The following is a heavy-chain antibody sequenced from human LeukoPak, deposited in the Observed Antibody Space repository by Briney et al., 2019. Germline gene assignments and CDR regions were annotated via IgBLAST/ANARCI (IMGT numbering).Heavy chain of an antibody. CDR2: IYYSGST. J-gene: IGHJ4*02. D-gene: IGHD3-10*01. CDR3: ARQPYYYDSGSYFDY. CDR1: GGSISSSSYY. V-gene: IGHV4-39*01. Sequence: PSEALSLTCIVSGGSISSSSYYWGWISQPPGKWMEWLGSIYYSGSTYYTPSLKRRVTISVDTSKNQFSLKLSSVCAADTAVYYSARQPYYYDSGSYFDYWGQGTLVTVSS.